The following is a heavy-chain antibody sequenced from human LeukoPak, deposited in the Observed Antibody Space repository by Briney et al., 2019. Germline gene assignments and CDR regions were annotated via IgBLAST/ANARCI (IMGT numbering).Heavy chain of an antibody. CDR3: ARRATSVRGIPLFDY. CDR1: GYRFTSYW. Sequence: GESLRISCKGSGYRFTSYWIDWVREMPGKGLEWMGRIEPSDSYTNYSPSFQGHVTISADNSISTAYLQWSGLKASDTAMYYWARRATSVRGIPLFDYWGQGTLVTVSS. J-gene: IGHJ4*02. CDR2: IEPSDSYT. D-gene: IGHD3-10*01. V-gene: IGHV5-10-1*01.